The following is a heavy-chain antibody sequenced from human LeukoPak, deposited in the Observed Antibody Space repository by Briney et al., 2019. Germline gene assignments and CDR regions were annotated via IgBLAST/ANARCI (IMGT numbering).Heavy chain of an antibody. D-gene: IGHD3-3*01. V-gene: IGHV4-34*12. CDR2: IIDTGST. Sequence: SETLSLTCTVSGGSISSYYWTWIRQPPGKGLEWIGEIIDTGSTKYNSPLKSRVTISVDTSKNEFSLNLTSVTAADTAVYYCARGLASGYPPIPFDYWGQGTLVTVSS. J-gene: IGHJ4*02. CDR1: GGSISSYY. CDR3: ARGLASGYPPIPFDY.